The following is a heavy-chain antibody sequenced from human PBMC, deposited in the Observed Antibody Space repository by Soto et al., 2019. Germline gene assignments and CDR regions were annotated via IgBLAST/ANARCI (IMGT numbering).Heavy chain of an antibody. CDR2: IYWDDDK. J-gene: IGHJ4*02. CDR1: GFSLSTSGVG. D-gene: IGHD6-13*01. V-gene: IGHV2-5*02. Sequence: QITLKESGPTLVKPTQTLTLTCTFSGFSLSTSGVGVGWIRQPPGKALEWLALIYWDDDKRYSPSLKSRLTITKDTSQNQVVLTMTNMDPVDTATYYCAHRQQQLVQGAFDYWGQGTLVTVSS. CDR3: AHRQQQLVQGAFDY.